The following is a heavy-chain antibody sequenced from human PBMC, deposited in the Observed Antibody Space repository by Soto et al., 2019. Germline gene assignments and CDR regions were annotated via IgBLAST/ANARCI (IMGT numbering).Heavy chain of an antibody. CDR2: IYYSGST. J-gene: IGHJ2*01. V-gene: IGHV4-31*03. CDR1: GGSISSGGYY. CDR3: ARAGDCSGGSCYNPEYWYFDL. Sequence: QVQLQESGPGLVKPSQTLSLTCTVSGGSISSGGYYWSWIRQHPGKGLEWIGYIYYSGSTYYNPSLKSRVTKSVDTCKNQFSLKLSSVTAAVSAVYYCARAGDCSGGSCYNPEYWYFDLWGRGTLVTVSS. D-gene: IGHD2-15*01.